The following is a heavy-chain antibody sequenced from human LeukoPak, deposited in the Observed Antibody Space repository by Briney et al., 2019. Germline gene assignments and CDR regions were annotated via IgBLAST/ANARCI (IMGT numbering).Heavy chain of an antibody. D-gene: IGHD6-6*01. V-gene: IGHV1-18*01. Sequence: GASVKLSCKASGYTFTSYGISWVRQAPGQGLEWMGLISAYNGNTNYAQKLQGRVTMTTDTSTSTAYMELRSLRSDDTAVYYCARVEQLVPPFGYYYGMDVWGQGTTVTVSS. J-gene: IGHJ6*02. CDR2: ISAYNGNT. CDR1: GYTFTSYG. CDR3: ARVEQLVPPFGYYYGMDV.